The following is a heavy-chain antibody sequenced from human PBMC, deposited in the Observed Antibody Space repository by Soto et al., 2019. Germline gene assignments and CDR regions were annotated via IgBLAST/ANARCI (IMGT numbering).Heavy chain of an antibody. V-gene: IGHV3-30-3*01. CDR2: ISYDGSNK. J-gene: IGHJ4*02. CDR3: ARSTHLYCGGDCYTPAFDY. D-gene: IGHD2-21*02. CDR1: GFTFSSYA. Sequence: GGSLKLSCAASGFTFSSYAMHWVRQAPGKGLEWVAVISYDGSNKYYADSVKGRSTISRDNSKNTLYLQMNSLRAEDTAVYYCARSTHLYCGGDCYTPAFDYWGQGTLVTVSS.